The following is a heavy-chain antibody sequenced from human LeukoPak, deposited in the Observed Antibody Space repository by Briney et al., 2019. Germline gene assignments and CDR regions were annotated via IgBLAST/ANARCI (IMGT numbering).Heavy chain of an antibody. CDR1: GYTFTAFP. CDR3: ARDSSNWSSFGS. Sequence: ASVKVSCKASGYTFTAFPIHWVRQAPGQGLEWMGRISPNSGVTNYAQKFQGRVIMTRDTSISTVYMQLSSLKTDDTAVYYCARDSSNWSSFGSWGQGSLVIVSS. CDR2: ISPNSGVT. J-gene: IGHJ4*02. D-gene: IGHD2-2*01. V-gene: IGHV1-2*06.